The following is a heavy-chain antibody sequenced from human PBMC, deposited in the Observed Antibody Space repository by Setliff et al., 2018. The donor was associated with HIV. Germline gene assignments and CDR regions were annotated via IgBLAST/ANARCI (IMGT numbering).Heavy chain of an antibody. D-gene: IGHD6-19*01. V-gene: IGHV4-39*01. CDR2: IYYSGST. CDR3: VRGPQWLVQKGRVYYFDY. J-gene: IGHJ4*02. Sequence: SETLSLTCTVSGGSISSSSYYWGWIRQPPGKGLEWIATIYYSGSTYYNPSLKSRVTMSVDSSKNQFSLKVNSVTAADTAVYYCVRGPQWLVQKGRVYYFDYWGQGTLVTVSS. CDR1: GGSISSSSYY.